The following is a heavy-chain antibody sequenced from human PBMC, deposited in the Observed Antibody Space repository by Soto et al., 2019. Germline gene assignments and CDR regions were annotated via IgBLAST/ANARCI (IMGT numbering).Heavy chain of an antibody. Sequence: SETLSLTCTVSGGSISSYYWSWIRQPPGKGLEWIGYISYSGSTNYNPSLKSRVTISVDTSKNQFSLKLSSVTAADTAVYYCARREGATVPFDYWGQGTLVTVSS. J-gene: IGHJ4*02. D-gene: IGHD1-26*01. V-gene: IGHV4-59*08. CDR1: GGSISSYY. CDR2: ISYSGST. CDR3: ARREGATVPFDY.